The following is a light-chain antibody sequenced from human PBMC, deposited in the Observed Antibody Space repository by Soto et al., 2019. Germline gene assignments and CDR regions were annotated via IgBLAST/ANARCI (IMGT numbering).Light chain of an antibody. CDR2: GAS. CDR3: QQSYSTPPGT. CDR1: QSVGTK. Sequence: EIVITQSPATLSMSPGEGATLSCRASQSVGTKLVWYQHKPGQAPRLLIYGASTRATGIPARFSGSGSGTDFTLTISSLQPEDFATYYCQQSYSTPPGTFGQGTKVDIK. J-gene: IGKJ1*01. V-gene: IGKV3-15*01.